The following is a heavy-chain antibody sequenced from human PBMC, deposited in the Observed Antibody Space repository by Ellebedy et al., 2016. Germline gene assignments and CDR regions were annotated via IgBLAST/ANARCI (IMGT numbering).Heavy chain of an antibody. V-gene: IGHV3-23*01. CDR1: GFTFSSYA. CDR2: ISGSGGST. CDR3: AKGSLITMIVVVIS. Sequence: GESLKISCAASGFTFSSYAMSWVRQAPGKGLEWVSAISGSGGSTYYADSVKGRFTISRDNSKNTLYLQMNSLRAEDTAVYYCAKGSLITMIVVVISWGQGTLVTVSS. D-gene: IGHD3-22*01. J-gene: IGHJ4*02.